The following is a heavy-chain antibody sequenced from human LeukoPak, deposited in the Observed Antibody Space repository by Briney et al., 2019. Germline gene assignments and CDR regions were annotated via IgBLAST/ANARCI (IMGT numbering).Heavy chain of an antibody. D-gene: IGHD4-17*01. V-gene: IGHV1-2*06. Sequence: ASVKVSCKASGYTFTGYYMHWVRQAPGQGLEWMGRINPNSGGTSYAQKFQGRVTMTRDTSISTAYMELSRLRSDDTAVYYCARDLTVTTRYDYWGQGTLVTVSS. CDR3: ARDLTVTTRYDY. J-gene: IGHJ4*02. CDR1: GYTFTGYY. CDR2: INPNSGGT.